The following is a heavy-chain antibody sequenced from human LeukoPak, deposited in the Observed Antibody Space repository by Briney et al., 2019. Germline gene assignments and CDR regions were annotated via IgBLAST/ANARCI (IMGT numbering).Heavy chain of an antibody. Sequence: GGSLRLSCAASGFTFSSYSMNWVRKAPGKGLEWVSYISSSSSTIYYADSVKGRFTISRDNAKNSLYLQMNSLRDEDTAVYYCARSMVRGGYAFDIWGQGTMATVSS. V-gene: IGHV3-48*02. CDR1: GFTFSSYS. CDR2: ISSSSSTI. J-gene: IGHJ3*02. D-gene: IGHD3-10*01. CDR3: ARSMVRGGYAFDI.